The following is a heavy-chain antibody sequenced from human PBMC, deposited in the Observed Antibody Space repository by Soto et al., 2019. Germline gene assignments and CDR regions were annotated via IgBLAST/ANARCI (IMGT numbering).Heavy chain of an antibody. CDR2: INDDGTFT. CDR3: ARCLVSAYGSGSYDALDY. J-gene: IGHJ4*02. Sequence: EVQLVESGGGVIQPGGSLRLSCTASGFTFNMYWMHWVRQVAGKGLVWVSRINDDGTFTDYADSVKGRFTISRDNARDTLYLQMSSLRAEDTAVYYCARCLVSAYGSGSYDALDYWGQGTLVTVSS. V-gene: IGHV3-74*01. CDR1: GFTFNMYW. D-gene: IGHD3-10*01.